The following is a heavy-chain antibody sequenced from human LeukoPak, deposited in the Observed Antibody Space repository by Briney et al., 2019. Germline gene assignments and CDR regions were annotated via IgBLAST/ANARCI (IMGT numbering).Heavy chain of an antibody. Sequence: SETLSLTCAVSGGSISSSNWWSWVRQPPGKGLEWIGEIYHSGSTNYNPSLKSRVTISVDKSKNQFSLKLTPVTAADTAVYYCASIAAAEWFDPWGQGTLVTVSS. CDR1: GGSISSSNW. CDR2: IYHSGST. V-gene: IGHV4-4*02. CDR3: ASIAAAEWFDP. J-gene: IGHJ5*02. D-gene: IGHD6-13*01.